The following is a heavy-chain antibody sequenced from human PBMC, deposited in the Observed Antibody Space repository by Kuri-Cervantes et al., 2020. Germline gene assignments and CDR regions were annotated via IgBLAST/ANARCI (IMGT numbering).Heavy chain of an antibody. D-gene: IGHD3-10*01. CDR1: GYPISSGYY. V-gene: IGHV4-38-2*02. CDR2: IYHSGSA. CDR3: ARLRFGELLSFDS. Sequence: GSLRLSCTVSGYPISSGYYWGWIRQPPGKGLEWIGNIYHSGSAYYNPSLKSRVTISVDTSKNQFSLKLSSVTAADTAVYYCARLRFGELLSFDSWGQGTLVTVSS. J-gene: IGHJ4*02.